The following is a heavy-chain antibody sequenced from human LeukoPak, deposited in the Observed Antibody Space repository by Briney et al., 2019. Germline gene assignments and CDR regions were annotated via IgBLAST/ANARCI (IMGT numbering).Heavy chain of an antibody. J-gene: IGHJ6*04. Sequence: GGSLRLSCAASGFTFSSYEMNWVRQAAGTGRKGGSYISSSGSTISYADSVKGRFTTSRDNAQNSLYLQMNSLRAEYTAVYYCAELGITMFGGVWGKGTTVTISS. CDR3: AELGITMFGGV. V-gene: IGHV3-48*03. CDR2: ISSSGSTI. CDR1: GFTFSSYE. D-gene: IGHD3-10*02.